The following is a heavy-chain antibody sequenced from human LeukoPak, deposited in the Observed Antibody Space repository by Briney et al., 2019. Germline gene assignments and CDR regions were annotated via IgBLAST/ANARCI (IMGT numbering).Heavy chain of an antibody. D-gene: IGHD3-22*01. V-gene: IGHV4-34*01. Sequence: SETLSLTCAVYGGSFSGYYWSWIRQPPGKGLEWIGEINHSGSTNYNPSLKSRVTISVDTSKNQFSLKLSSVTAADTAVYYCARHGYYYDSSGYKRNWFDPWGQGTLVTVSS. CDR3: ARHGYYYDSSGYKRNWFDP. J-gene: IGHJ5*02. CDR1: GGSFSGYY. CDR2: INHSGST.